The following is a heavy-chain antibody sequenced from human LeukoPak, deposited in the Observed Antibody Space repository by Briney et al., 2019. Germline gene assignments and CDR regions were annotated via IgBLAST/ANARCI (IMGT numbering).Heavy chain of an antibody. D-gene: IGHD6-19*01. CDR2: IIPIFGTA. Sequence: SVKVYCKASGGTFSSYAISWVRQAPGQGLEWMGGIIPIFGTANYAQKFQGRVTITADESTSTAYMELSSLRSEDTAVYYCALYSSGWYVGRSYYYYGMDVWGQGTTVTVSS. CDR1: GGTFSSYA. J-gene: IGHJ6*02. CDR3: ALYSSGWYVGRSYYYYGMDV. V-gene: IGHV1-69*13.